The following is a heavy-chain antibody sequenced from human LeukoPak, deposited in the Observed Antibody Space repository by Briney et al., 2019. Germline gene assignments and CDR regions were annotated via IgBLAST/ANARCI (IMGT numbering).Heavy chain of an antibody. CDR3: AREVWFGELSERTLDY. CDR1: GYTFTSYG. Sequence: ASVNVSCKASGYTFTSYGISWVRHAPGQGLEWMGWISAYNGNTNYAQKREGRVTMTTDTSTSIAYMELRSLRSDDTAVYYCAREVWFGELSERTLDYWGQGTLVTVSS. V-gene: IGHV1-18*01. CDR2: ISAYNGNT. D-gene: IGHD3-10*01. J-gene: IGHJ4*02.